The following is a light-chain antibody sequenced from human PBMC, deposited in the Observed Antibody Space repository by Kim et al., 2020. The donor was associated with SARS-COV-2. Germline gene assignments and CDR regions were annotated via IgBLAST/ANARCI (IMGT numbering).Light chain of an antibody. CDR1: QSVDTY. V-gene: IGKV3-11*01. Sequence: VLTQSPATLSLSPGERATLSCRASQSVDTYLAWYLQKPGQAPRLLIYDSFIRATGIPPRFSGSGSGTDFTLTISSLQLEDFGVYYCQQRYSWPLTFGGGTKLEIK. J-gene: IGKJ4*01. CDR2: DSF. CDR3: QQRYSWPLT.